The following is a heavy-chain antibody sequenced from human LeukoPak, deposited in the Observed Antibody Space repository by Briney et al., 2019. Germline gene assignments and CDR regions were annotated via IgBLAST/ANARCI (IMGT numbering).Heavy chain of an antibody. CDR3: ARDLGAAAGTVSFDY. Sequence: SETLSLTCTVSGGSISSYYWSWIRQPPGKGLEWIGYIYYSGSTNYNPSLKSRVTISVDTSKNQFSLKLSTVTAADTAVYYCARDLGAAAGTVSFDYWGQGTLVTVSS. J-gene: IGHJ4*02. CDR2: IYYSGST. V-gene: IGHV4-59*01. CDR1: GGSISSYY. D-gene: IGHD6-13*01.